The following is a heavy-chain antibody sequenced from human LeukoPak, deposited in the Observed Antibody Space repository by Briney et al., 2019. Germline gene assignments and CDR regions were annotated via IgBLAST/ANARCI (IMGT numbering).Heavy chain of an antibody. CDR2: ISAYNGNT. D-gene: IGHD6-13*01. Sequence: ASVKVFCKASGYTFTSYGISWVRQAPGQGLEWMGWISAYNGNTNYAQKLQGRVTMTTDTSTSTAYMELRSLRSDDTAVYYCARAIGGAAAGLAFDYWGQGTLVTVSS. CDR3: ARAIGGAAAGLAFDY. V-gene: IGHV1-18*01. J-gene: IGHJ4*02. CDR1: GYTFTSYG.